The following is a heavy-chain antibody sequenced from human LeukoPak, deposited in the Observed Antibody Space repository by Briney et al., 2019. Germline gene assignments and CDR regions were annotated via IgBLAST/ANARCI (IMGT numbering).Heavy chain of an antibody. Sequence: PSQTLSLTCAVYGASFSGYYWSWIRQPPGNGLEWLGEINHSGSTNYNPSLKSRVTISVDTSKNQFSLKLSSVTAADTAVYYCARRDTAMVIDAFDIWGQGTMVTVSS. V-gene: IGHV4-34*01. CDR1: GASFSGYY. CDR3: ARRDTAMVIDAFDI. CDR2: INHSGST. D-gene: IGHD5-18*01. J-gene: IGHJ3*02.